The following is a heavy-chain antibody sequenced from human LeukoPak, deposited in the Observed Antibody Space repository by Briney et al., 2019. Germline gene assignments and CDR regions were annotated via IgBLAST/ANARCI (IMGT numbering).Heavy chain of an antibody. D-gene: IGHD4-17*01. J-gene: IGHJ4*02. CDR3: ARDKRGEHGDTALDY. CDR2: IYHSGST. V-gene: IGHV4-38-2*02. Sequence: SETLSLTCTVSGYSISSGYYWGWIRQPPGKGLEWIGSIYHSGSTYYNPSLKSRVTISVDTSKNQFSLKLSSVTAADTAVYYCARDKRGEHGDTALDYWGQGTLVTVSS. CDR1: GYSISSGYY.